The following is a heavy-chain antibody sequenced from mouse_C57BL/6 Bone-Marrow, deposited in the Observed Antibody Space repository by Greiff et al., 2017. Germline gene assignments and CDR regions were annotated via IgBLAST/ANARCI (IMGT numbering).Heavy chain of an antibody. CDR2: IYPGNSDT. CDR1: GYTFTSYW. CDR3: TRIRLLFHWYFDV. D-gene: IGHD1-1*01. V-gene: IGHV1-5*01. Sequence: EVQVVESGTVLARPGASVKMSCKTSGYTFTSYWMHWVKQRPGQGLEWIGAIYPGNSDTSYNQKFKGKAKLTAVTSASTAYMELSSLTNEDSAVYYCTRIRLLFHWYFDVWGTGTTVTVSS. J-gene: IGHJ1*03.